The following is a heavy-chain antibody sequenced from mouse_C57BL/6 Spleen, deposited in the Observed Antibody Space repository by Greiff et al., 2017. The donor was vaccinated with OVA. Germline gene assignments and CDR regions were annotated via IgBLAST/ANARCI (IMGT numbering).Heavy chain of an antibody. CDR2: IYPSDSET. J-gene: IGHJ2*01. D-gene: IGHD6-5*01. V-gene: IGHV1-61*01. Sequence: VQLQQPGAELVRPGSSVKLSCKASGYTFTSYWMDWVKQRPGQGLEWIGNIYPSDSETHYNQKFKDKATLTVDKSSSTAYMQLSSLTSEDSAVYYCARSCISYSYFWGPVTTLTVSS. CDR3: ARSCISYSYF. CDR1: GYTFTSYW.